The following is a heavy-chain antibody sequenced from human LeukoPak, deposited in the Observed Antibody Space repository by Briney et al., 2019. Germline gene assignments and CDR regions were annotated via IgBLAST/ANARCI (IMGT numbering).Heavy chain of an antibody. CDR2: ISNDESTI. D-gene: IGHD3-10*01. CDR1: GFTFSSYG. V-gene: IGHV3-74*01. Sequence: GGSLRLSCAASGFTFSSYGMSWVRQAPGKGPVWVSLISNDESTIIYADSVKGRFTISRDNAKNSLYLQMNSLRAEDTAVYYCARGRYTMVRGVIGRDTDYYYYSYMDVWGKGTTVTISS. J-gene: IGHJ6*03. CDR3: ARGRYTMVRGVIGRDTDYYYYSYMDV.